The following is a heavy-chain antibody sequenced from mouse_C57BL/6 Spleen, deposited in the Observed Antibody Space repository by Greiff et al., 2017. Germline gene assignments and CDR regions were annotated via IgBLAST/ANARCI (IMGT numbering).Heavy chain of an antibody. CDR2: ISYDGSN. Sequence: VQLKESGPGLVKPSQSLSLTCSVTGYSITSGYYWNWIRQFPGNKLEWMGYISYDGSNNYNPSLKNRISITRDTSKNQFFLKLNSVTTEDTATYYCANDGPEGAMDYWGQGTSVTVSS. D-gene: IGHD2-3*01. CDR3: ANDGPEGAMDY. V-gene: IGHV3-6*01. J-gene: IGHJ4*01. CDR1: GYSITSGYY.